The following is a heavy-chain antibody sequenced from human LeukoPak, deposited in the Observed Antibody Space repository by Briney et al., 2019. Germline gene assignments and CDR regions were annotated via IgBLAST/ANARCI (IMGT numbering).Heavy chain of an antibody. CDR2: IYYSRST. CDR1: GGSVSSGSYY. J-gene: IGHJ4*02. Sequence: SETLSLTCTVSGGSVSSGSYYWSWIRPRPGKGLEWIGYIYYSRSTNYNPSIKSRITITVDTSKNQFSLKLSSVTAADTAVYYCAIAAAVGAIEIDYWGQGTLVTVSS. CDR3: AIAAAVGAIEIDY. D-gene: IGHD1-26*01. V-gene: IGHV4-61*01.